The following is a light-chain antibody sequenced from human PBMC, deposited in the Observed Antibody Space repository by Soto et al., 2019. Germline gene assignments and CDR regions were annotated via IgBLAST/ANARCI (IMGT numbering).Light chain of an antibody. CDR1: QSVRSDY. CDR2: GVS. V-gene: IGKV3-20*01. Sequence: EIVLTQAPATLSLSPRDRATLSCRASQSVRSDYFAWYQQKPGQAPRVIIFGVSTRATAIPDRFTGSESGTDFTLTITRLEPEDFALYYCQQYGNSPHTFGGGTKVDIK. CDR3: QQYGNSPHT. J-gene: IGKJ4*01.